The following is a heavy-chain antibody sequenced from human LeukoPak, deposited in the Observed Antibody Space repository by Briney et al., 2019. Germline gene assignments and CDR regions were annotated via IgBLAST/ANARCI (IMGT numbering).Heavy chain of an antibody. Sequence: KPSETLSLTCTVSGGSTSSYYWSWIRQPAGKGLEWIGRIYTSGSTNYNPSLKSRVTVSVDTSKNQFSLKLSSVTAADTAVYYCARDIMTTTLAAAGDYWGQGTLVTVSS. CDR2: IYTSGST. CDR3: ARDIMTTTLAAAGDY. CDR1: GGSTSSYY. V-gene: IGHV4-4*07. J-gene: IGHJ4*02. D-gene: IGHD6-13*01.